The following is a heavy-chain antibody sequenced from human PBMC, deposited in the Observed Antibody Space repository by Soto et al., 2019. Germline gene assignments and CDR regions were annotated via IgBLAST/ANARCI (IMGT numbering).Heavy chain of an antibody. CDR1: GYTYTSYD. V-gene: IGHV1-8*01. D-gene: IGHD3-9*01. Sequence: ASVKVSCKASGYTYTSYDINWVRQATGQGLEWMGWMNPNSGNTGYAQKFQGRVTMTRHSSISTAYMELSSLRSEDTAVYYCARAFYDISRPVDYGGQGTLVTVS. CDR2: MNPNSGNT. J-gene: IGHJ4*02. CDR3: ARAFYDISRPVDY.